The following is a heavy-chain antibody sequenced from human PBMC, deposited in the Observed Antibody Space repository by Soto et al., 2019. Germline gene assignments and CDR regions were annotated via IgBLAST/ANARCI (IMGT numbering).Heavy chain of an antibody. J-gene: IGHJ5*02. CDR1: GDSISGGDHY. CDR2: IYYSGST. Sequence: SETLSLTCSVSGDSISGGDHYWSWIRRPPGKGLELIGYIYYSGSTYYNPSLKGRVTISVDTSKNQFSLNLISVTAEDTAVYYCARNRLVGATPWFDPCGQGTLVTVSS. CDR3: ARNRLVGATPWFDP. V-gene: IGHV4-30-4*01. D-gene: IGHD1-26*01.